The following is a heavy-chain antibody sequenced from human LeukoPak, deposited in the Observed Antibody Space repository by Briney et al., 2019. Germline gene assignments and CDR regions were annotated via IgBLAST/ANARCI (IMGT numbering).Heavy chain of an antibody. CDR3: ARGGWVKGIAVVGNVGY. CDR2: FDPEDGET. V-gene: IGHV1-24*01. CDR1: GYTLNELS. J-gene: IGHJ4*02. D-gene: IGHD6-19*01. Sequence: ASVKVSCKVSGYTLNELSMHWVRQAPGKGLEWMGGFDPEDGETIYAQKFQGRVTMTEDTSTDTAYMELSRLRSEDTAVYYCARGGWVKGIAVVGNVGYWGQGTLVTVSS.